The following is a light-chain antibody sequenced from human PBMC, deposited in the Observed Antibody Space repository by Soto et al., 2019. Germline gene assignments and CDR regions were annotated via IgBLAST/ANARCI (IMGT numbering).Light chain of an antibody. Sequence: DIVMTQSPLSLPVTPGEPASISCRSSQSLLNRNGQNCLDWYLQKPGQSPQLLIHMGFIRASGVPDRFSGSRSGTYFTLTISRVEAEDVGVYYCMQALESPPTFGGGTKVEIK. V-gene: IGKV2-28*01. CDR3: MQALESPPT. CDR1: QSLLNRNGQNC. J-gene: IGKJ4*01. CDR2: MGF.